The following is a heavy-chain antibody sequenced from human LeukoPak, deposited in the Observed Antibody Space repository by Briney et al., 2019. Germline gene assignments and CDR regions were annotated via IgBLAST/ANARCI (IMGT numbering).Heavy chain of an antibody. Sequence: GSSVKVSCKASGGTFSSYAISWVRQAPGQGLEWMGGIIPIFGTANYAQKFQGRVTITTDESTSTAYMELSSLKSEDTAVYYCASESPHSSGYDTDAFDIWGQGTMVTVSS. CDR2: IIPIFGTA. V-gene: IGHV1-69*05. J-gene: IGHJ3*02. CDR3: ASESPHSSGYDTDAFDI. D-gene: IGHD3-22*01. CDR1: GGTFSSYA.